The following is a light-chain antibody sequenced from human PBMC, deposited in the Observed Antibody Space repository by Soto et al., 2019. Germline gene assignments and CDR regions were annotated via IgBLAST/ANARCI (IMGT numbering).Light chain of an antibody. J-gene: IGLJ3*02. V-gene: IGLV1-47*01. Sequence: QSVLTQPPSASGTPGQRVTISCSGSSSNIGSNYVYWYQQLPGTAPKLLIYRNNQRPSGVPDRFSGSKSGTSASLAISGLRSEDEADYHCAAWDDSLRGHVFGGGTKVTVL. CDR3: AAWDDSLRGHV. CDR1: SSNIGSNY. CDR2: RNN.